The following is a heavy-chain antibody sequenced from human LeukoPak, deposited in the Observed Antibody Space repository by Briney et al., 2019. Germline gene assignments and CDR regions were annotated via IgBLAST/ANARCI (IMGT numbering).Heavy chain of an antibody. CDR2: IYSDGTT. CDR1: GLTVSRNF. D-gene: IGHD6-13*01. Sequence: GGSLRLSCAASGLTVSRNFMSWVRQAPGKGLEWVSLIYSDGTTYYADPVKGRFTISRDNSKNTLYLQMNSLRAEDTAVYYCARDAAAQQLVHYFDYWGQGTLVTVSS. J-gene: IGHJ4*02. V-gene: IGHV3-53*01. CDR3: ARDAAAQQLVHYFDY.